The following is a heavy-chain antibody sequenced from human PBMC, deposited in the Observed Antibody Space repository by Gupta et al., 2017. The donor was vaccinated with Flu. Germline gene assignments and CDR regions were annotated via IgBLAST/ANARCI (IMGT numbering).Heavy chain of an antibody. Sequence: QVQLAQSGAEVRKPGASVKVSCEASGYPFVAYYVHWVRQAPGQGPEWMGWVNPYTGRTNYVQRFQGRVTMTTDTSITTAYMELSSLTSDDTAFYYCARAPSIAGWYFDLWGRGTLVTVSS. CDR2: VNPYTGRT. D-gene: IGHD2/OR15-2a*01. J-gene: IGHJ2*01. CDR1: GYPFVAYY. V-gene: IGHV1-2*02. CDR3: ARAPSIAGWYFDL.